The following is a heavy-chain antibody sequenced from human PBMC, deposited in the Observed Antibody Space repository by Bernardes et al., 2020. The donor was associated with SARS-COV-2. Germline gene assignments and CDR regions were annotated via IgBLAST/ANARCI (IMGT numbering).Heavy chain of an antibody. J-gene: IGHJ3*02. D-gene: IGHD1-26*01. CDR1: GGSISNSSYY. CDR3: ARRLSGPRVQRAFDI. CDR2: IYYSGSN. Sequence: SETLSLTCTVSGGSISNSSYYWGWIRQPPGKGLEWIGSIYYSGSNYYNPSLKSRVTISVDTSKNQFSLKLSSVTAADTAVYYCARRLSGPRVQRAFDIWGQGTMVTVSS. V-gene: IGHV4-39*01.